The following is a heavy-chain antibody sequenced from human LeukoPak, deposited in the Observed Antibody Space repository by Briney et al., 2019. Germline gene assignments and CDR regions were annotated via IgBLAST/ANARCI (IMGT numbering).Heavy chain of an antibody. V-gene: IGHV3-48*04. J-gene: IGHJ4*02. CDR3: ARRPSFYDSSGYYPFGY. Sequence: PGGSLRLSCAASGFTFSSYSMNWVRQAPGKGLEWVSYISTSSSTIYYADSVKGRFTISRDNAKNSLYLQMNSLRAEDTAVYYCARRPSFYDSSGYYPFGYWGQGTLVTVSS. CDR1: GFTFSSYS. D-gene: IGHD3-22*01. CDR2: ISTSSSTI.